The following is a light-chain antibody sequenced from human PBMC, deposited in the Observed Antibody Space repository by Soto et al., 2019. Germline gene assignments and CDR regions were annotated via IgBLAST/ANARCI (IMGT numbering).Light chain of an antibody. CDR1: QSLSGN. J-gene: IGKJ1*01. CDR2: RVS. V-gene: IGKV3-15*01. CDR3: QQYSNWPPWT. Sequence: EIVMTQSPATLAVSPGETATLSCRASQSLSGNLAWYQQKPGQAPRLLLFRVSTRATGVPARFSGSGSGTEFTLTISGLQSEDFAVYYCQQYSNWPPWTFGPGTKV.